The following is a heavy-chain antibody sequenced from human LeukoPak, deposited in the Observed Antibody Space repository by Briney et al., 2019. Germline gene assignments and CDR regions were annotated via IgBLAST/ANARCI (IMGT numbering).Heavy chain of an antibody. CDR2: INPNSGGT. CDR3: ARAKYDFWSGSPFDY. D-gene: IGHD3-3*01. V-gene: IGHV1-2*02. CDR1: GYTFTGYY. J-gene: IGHJ4*02. Sequence: ASVKVSCKASGYTFTGYYMHWVRQAPGQGLEWMGWINPNSGGTNYAQKFQGRVTKTRDTSISTAYMELSRLRSDDTAVYYCARAKYDFWSGSPFDYWGQGTLVTVSS.